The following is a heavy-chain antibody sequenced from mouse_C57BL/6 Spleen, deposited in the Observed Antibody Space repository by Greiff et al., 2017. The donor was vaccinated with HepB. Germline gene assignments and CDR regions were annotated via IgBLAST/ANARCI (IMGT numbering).Heavy chain of an antibody. V-gene: IGHV14-4*01. CDR3: TTFYYGSRSFDY. D-gene: IGHD1-1*01. CDR1: GFNIKDDY. Sequence: EVQLQESGAELVRPGASVKLSCTASGFNIKDDYMHWVKQRPEQGLEWIGWIDPENGDTEYASKFQGKATITADTSSNTAYLQLSSLTSEDPAVYYYTTFYYGSRSFDYWGQGTTLTVSS. J-gene: IGHJ2*01. CDR2: IDPENGDT.